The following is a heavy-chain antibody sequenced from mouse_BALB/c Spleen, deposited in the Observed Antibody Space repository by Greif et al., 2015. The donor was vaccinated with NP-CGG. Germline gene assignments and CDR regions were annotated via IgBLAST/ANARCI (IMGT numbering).Heavy chain of an antibody. CDR3: ARQGLYYGSYAMDY. CDR1: GFDFSRYW. Sequence: EVKVEESGGGLVQPGGSLKLSCAASGFDFSRYWMSWVRQAPGKGLEWIGEINPGSSTINYTPSLKDKFIISRDNAKNTLYLQMSKVRSEDTALYYCARQGLYYGSYAMDYWGQGTSVTVSP. J-gene: IGHJ4*01. V-gene: IGHV4-1*02. CDR2: INPGSSTI. D-gene: IGHD1-1*01.